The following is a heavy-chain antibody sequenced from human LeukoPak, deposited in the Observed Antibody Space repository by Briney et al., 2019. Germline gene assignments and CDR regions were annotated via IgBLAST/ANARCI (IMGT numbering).Heavy chain of an antibody. D-gene: IGHD3-10*01. Sequence: GGSLRLSCTASGFTFGDYAMSWVRQAPGKGLEWVGFIRSKAYGGTTEYAASVKGRFTISRDDSKSIAYLQMNSLKTEDTAVYYCTRGLWFGDSYYYYMDVWGKGTTVTISS. CDR1: GFTFGDYA. J-gene: IGHJ6*03. CDR2: IRSKAYGGTT. CDR3: TRGLWFGDSYYYYMDV. V-gene: IGHV3-49*04.